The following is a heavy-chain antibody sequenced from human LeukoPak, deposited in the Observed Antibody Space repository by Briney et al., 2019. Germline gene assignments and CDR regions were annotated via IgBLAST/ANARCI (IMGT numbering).Heavy chain of an antibody. J-gene: IGHJ4*02. V-gene: IGHV3-9*01. CDR3: AKDYGSSWYFDY. CDR1: GFTFDDYA. D-gene: IGHD6-13*01. CDR2: ISWNSGSI. Sequence: GGSLRLSCAASGFTFDDYAMNWVRQAPGKGLEWVSGISWNSGSIGYADSVKGRFTISRDNAKNSLYLQMNSLRAEDTALYYCAKDYGSSWYFDYWGQGTLVTVSS.